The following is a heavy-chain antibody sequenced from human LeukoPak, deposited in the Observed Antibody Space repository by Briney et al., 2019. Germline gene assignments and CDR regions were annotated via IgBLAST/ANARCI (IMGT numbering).Heavy chain of an antibody. V-gene: IGHV1-8*01. CDR2: MNPNSGNT. CDR1: GYTFTSYD. CDR3: ARGGRTVYFDY. J-gene: IGHJ4*02. Sequence: ASVKVSCKASGYTFTSYDINWVRQATGQGLEWMGWMNPNSGNTGYSQKFQGRVTITRDTSASTAHMELRSLRSEDTAVYYCARGGRTVYFDYWGQGTLVTVSS. D-gene: IGHD1-1*01.